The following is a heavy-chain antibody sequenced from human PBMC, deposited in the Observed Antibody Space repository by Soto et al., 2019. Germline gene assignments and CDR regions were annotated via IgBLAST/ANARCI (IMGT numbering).Heavy chain of an antibody. V-gene: IGHV3-23*01. CDR2: SSVGGGST. J-gene: IGHJ4*02. CDR1: GFTFSNHA. Sequence: PGGSLRLSCAASGFTFSNHAMGWVRQAPGKGLEWVSGSSVGGGSTYYADSVKGRFTISRDNSKNTLWLQMNSLRAEDTAIYFCAKDPIGSGFFRFDYWGQGTLVTVSS. CDR3: AKDPIGSGFFRFDY. D-gene: IGHD6-19*01.